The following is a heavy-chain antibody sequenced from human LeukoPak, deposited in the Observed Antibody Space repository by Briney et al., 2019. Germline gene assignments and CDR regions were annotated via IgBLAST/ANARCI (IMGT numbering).Heavy chain of an antibody. Sequence: GRSLRLSCAASGFTFSSYAMHWVRQAPGKGLEWVAVISYDGSNKYYADSVKGRFTISRDNSKNTLYLQMNSLRAEDTAVYYCARGVGYCSSTSCYPDDYWGQGTLVTVSS. V-gene: IGHV3-30-3*01. CDR2: ISYDGSNK. CDR1: GFTFSSYA. D-gene: IGHD2-2*01. CDR3: ARGVGYCSSTSCYPDDY. J-gene: IGHJ4*02.